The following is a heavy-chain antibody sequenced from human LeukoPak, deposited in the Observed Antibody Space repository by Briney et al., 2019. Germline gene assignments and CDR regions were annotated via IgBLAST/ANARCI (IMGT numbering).Heavy chain of an antibody. CDR3: ARKRIFGVVPRGTFDY. D-gene: IGHD3-3*01. J-gene: IGHJ4*02. CDR2: IYYSGST. V-gene: IGHV4-39*01. CDR1: GGSISSSSYY. Sequence: SETLSLTCTVSGGSISSSSYYWGWIRQPPGKGLEWIGSIYYSGSTYYNPSLKGRVTISVDTSKNQFSLKLSSVTAADTAVYYCARKRIFGVVPRGTFDYWGQGTLVTVSS.